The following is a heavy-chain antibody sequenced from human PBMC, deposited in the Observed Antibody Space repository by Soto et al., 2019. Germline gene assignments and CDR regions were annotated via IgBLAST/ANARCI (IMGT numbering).Heavy chain of an antibody. CDR3: AKDYCSGGSCYYMDV. Sequence: VQLVESGGGLVQPGRSLRLSCAASGFTFDDYAMHWVRQAPGKGLEWVSGISWNSGSIGYADSVKGRFTISRDNAKNFLYLQMDSLRAEDTALYYCAKDYCSGGSCYYMDVWGKGTTVTVSS. CDR1: GFTFDDYA. V-gene: IGHV3-9*01. D-gene: IGHD2-15*01. CDR2: ISWNSGSI. J-gene: IGHJ6*03.